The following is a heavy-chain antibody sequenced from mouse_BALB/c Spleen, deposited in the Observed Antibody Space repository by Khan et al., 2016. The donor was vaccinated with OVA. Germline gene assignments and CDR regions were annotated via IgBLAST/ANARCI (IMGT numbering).Heavy chain of an antibody. CDR2: IWSAGST. CDR1: GFSLTNYS. J-gene: IGHJ3*01. V-gene: IGHV2-2*02. CDR3: ARRGYDYGRGALFAY. D-gene: IGHD2-4*01. Sequence: QVQLKQSGPGLVQPSQSLSITCTVSGFSLTNYSVHWVRQSPGKGLEWLGVIWSAGSTDYNAAFISRLTIRKANSRSQVFFKMNSLQPKDTAIYYGARRGYDYGRGALFAYWGQGTLVTVSA.